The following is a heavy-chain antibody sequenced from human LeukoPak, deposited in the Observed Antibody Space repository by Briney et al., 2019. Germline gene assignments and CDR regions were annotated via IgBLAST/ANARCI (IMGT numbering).Heavy chain of an antibody. J-gene: IGHJ3*02. Sequence: PGGSLRLSCAASGFTFSSYSMNWVRQAPGKGLEWVSSISSSSSYIYYADSVKGRFTISRDNAKNSLYLQMNSLRAEDTAVYYCARGCIVGACHDAFDIWGQGTMVTVSS. D-gene: IGHD1-26*01. V-gene: IGHV3-21*01. CDR2: ISSSSSYI. CDR1: GFTFSSYS. CDR3: ARGCIVGACHDAFDI.